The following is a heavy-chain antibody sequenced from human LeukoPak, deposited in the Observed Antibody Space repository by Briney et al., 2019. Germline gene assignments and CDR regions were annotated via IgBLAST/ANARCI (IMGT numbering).Heavy chain of an antibody. CDR3: ASSEVADTPRGWFDP. V-gene: IGHV3-53*01. J-gene: IGHJ5*02. Sequence: PGGSLRLSCAASGFTVSSNYMSWVRQAPGKGLEWVSVIYSGGSTYYADSVQGRFSISTDNSTNTLYFQQNNLRAEDTAVYYCASSEVADTPRGWFDPWGQGTLVTVSS. CDR2: IYSGGST. CDR1: GFTVSSNY. D-gene: IGHD2-15*01.